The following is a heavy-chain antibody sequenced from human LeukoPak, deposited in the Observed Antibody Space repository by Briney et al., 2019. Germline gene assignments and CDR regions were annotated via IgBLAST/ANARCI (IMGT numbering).Heavy chain of an antibody. V-gene: IGHV3-23*01. CDR3: AKRGVVIRVILVGFHKEAYYFDS. CDR1: GITLSNYG. J-gene: IGHJ4*02. D-gene: IGHD3-22*01. CDR2: ISGSGGGT. Sequence: GGSLRLSCEVSGITLSNYGMSWVRQAPGKGLEWVAGISGSGGGTNYAESVKGRFTISRDNSKNTLYLQMNSLRAEDTAVYFCAKRGVVIRVILVGFHKEAYYFDSWGQGALVSVSS.